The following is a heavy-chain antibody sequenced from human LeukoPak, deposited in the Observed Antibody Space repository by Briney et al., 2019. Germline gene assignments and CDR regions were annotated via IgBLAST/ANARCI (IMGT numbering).Heavy chain of an antibody. CDR2: IYYSGST. CDR3: ASTGKAKTYYGMDV. CDR1: GGSISSGDYY. Sequence: AAETLSLTCTVSGGSISSGDYYWSWIRQPPGKGLEWIGYIYYSGSTYYHPSRKSRVTISVDTSKNQFSLKLSSVTAADTAVYYCASTGKAKTYYGMDVWGQGTTVTVSS. J-gene: IGHJ6*02. V-gene: IGHV4-30-4*01.